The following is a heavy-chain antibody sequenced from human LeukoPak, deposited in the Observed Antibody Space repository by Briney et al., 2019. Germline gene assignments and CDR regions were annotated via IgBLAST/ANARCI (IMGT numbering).Heavy chain of an antibody. CDR1: GGSISSYY. Sequence: PSETLSLTCTVSGGSISSYYWSWIRQPAGKGLEWIGRIYTSGSTNYNPSLKSRVTMSVDTSKNQFSLKLSSVTAADTAVYYCARRSQQLAYYYYYYMDVWGKGTTVTISS. V-gene: IGHV4-4*07. D-gene: IGHD6-13*01. CDR3: ARRSQQLAYYYYYYMDV. CDR2: IYTSGST. J-gene: IGHJ6*03.